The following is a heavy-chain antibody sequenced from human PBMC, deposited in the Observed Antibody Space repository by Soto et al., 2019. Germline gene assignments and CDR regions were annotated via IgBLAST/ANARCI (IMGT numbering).Heavy chain of an antibody. D-gene: IGHD3-22*01. CDR3: ARELLFYDSDGFSWDDAFDI. CDR1: GGSLSSSAYS. V-gene: IGHV4-30-2*01. CDR2: IYQSGST. J-gene: IGHJ3*02. Sequence: SETLSLTCTVSGGSLSSSAYSWSWIRQPPGKGLEWIGFIYQSGSTYYNPSLKSRVTMSLDRPKNQFSLKLSSVTAADTAVYYCARELLFYDSDGFSWDDAFDIWGQGTMVTVSS.